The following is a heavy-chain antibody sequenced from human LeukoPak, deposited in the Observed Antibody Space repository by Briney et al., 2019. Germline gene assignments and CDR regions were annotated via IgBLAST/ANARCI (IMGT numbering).Heavy chain of an antibody. CDR2: ISSSGSTT. Sequence: GGSLRLSCAASGFTFSDYYMTWIRQAPGKGLEWVSYISSSGSTTHYADSVKGRFTISRDNAKNSLYVQMNNLRAEDTAVYYSARVPRSGGSIDYWGQGTLVTVSS. J-gene: IGHJ4*02. CDR3: ARVPRSGGSIDY. D-gene: IGHD6-19*01. CDR1: GFTFSDYY. V-gene: IGHV3-11*01.